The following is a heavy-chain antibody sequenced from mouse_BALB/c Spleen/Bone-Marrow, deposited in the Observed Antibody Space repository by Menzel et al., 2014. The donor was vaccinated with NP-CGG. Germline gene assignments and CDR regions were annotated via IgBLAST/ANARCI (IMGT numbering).Heavy chain of an antibody. D-gene: IGHD2-2*01. CDR1: GFNIKDTY. V-gene: IGHV14-3*02. J-gene: IGHJ2*01. CDR2: IDPANGNT. CDR3: ASYVYGYYFDY. Sequence: VQLQQSGAELVKPGASVQLSCTASGFNIKDTYMHWGKQRPEQGLEWIGRIDPANGNTKYDPKFQGKASITADTSSNTAYLQLSSLTSEDTAVYYCASYVYGYYFDYWGQGTTLTVSS.